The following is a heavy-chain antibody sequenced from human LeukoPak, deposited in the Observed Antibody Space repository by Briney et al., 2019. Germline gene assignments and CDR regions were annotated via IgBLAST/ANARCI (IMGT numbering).Heavy chain of an antibody. Sequence: SVKVSFKASGFTFTSSAVQWVRQARGQRLEWIGWIVVGSGNTNYAQKFQERVTITRDMSTSTAYMELSSLRSEDTAVYYCAAAGYDSSGYYRDFDYWGQGTLVTVSS. V-gene: IGHV1-58*01. J-gene: IGHJ4*02. CDR1: GFTFTSSA. CDR2: IVVGSGNT. CDR3: AAAGYDSSGYYRDFDY. D-gene: IGHD3-22*01.